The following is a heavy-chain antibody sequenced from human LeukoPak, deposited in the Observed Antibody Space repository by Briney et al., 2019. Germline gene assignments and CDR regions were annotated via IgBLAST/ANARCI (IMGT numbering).Heavy chain of an antibody. Sequence: GGSLRLSCAASGFTFSASWMHWVRQAPGKGLVWVSRINSDGSTTNYADSVKGRFTISRDNAKNTLYLHMNRLRAEDTAVYYCARVPDWDGDLDYWGQGTLVTVSS. D-gene: IGHD1-1*01. CDR2: INSDGSTT. V-gene: IGHV3-74*01. J-gene: IGHJ4*02. CDR3: ARVPDWDGDLDY. CDR1: GFTFSASW.